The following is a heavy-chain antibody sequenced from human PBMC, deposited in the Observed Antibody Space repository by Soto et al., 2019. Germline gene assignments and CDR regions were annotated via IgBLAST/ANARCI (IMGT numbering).Heavy chain of an antibody. D-gene: IGHD3-10*01. Sequence: SVKVSCKASGGTFSSYTISWVRQAPGQGLEWMGRIIPILGIANYAQKFQGRVTITADKSTSTAYMGLSSLRSEDTAVYYCARFAGGSGGPDDAFDIWGQGTMVTVSS. J-gene: IGHJ3*02. V-gene: IGHV1-69*02. CDR2: IIPILGIA. CDR1: GGTFSSYT. CDR3: ARFAGGSGGPDDAFDI.